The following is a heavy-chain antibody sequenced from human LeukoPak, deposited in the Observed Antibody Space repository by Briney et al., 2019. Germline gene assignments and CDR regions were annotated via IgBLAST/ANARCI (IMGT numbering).Heavy chain of an antibody. CDR2: ISGDGGST. V-gene: IGHV3-23*01. J-gene: IGHJ4*02. CDR3: ARVRDRYFEALDY. Sequence: GGSLRLSCAASGFTFNNYVMSWVRQAPGKGLEWVSSISGDGGSTHYADSVKGRFTISRDNSKSTLYLQMNSLRAEDTAVYYCARVRDRYFEALDYWGQGTLVTVSS. CDR1: GFTFNNYV. D-gene: IGHD3-9*01.